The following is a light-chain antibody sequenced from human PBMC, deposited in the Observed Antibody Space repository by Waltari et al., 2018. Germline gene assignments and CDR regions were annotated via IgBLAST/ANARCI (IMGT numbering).Light chain of an antibody. CDR1: QSVSSSY. CDR3: QQYGSSPMFA. CDR2: GAS. V-gene: IGKV3-20*01. J-gene: IGKJ2*01. Sequence: EIVLTQSPGTLSLSPGERATLSCRASQSVSSSYLAWYQKNPGQAPRHLIYGASSRATGITDRFSGSGSGTDFTLTISRLAPEDFAVYYCQQYGSSPMFAFGQGTKLEIK.